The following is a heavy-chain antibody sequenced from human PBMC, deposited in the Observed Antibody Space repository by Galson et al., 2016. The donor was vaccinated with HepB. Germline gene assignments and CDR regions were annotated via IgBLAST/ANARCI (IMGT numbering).Heavy chain of an antibody. CDR2: ISYDGNKK. D-gene: IGHD3-22*01. J-gene: IGHJ4*02. V-gene: IGHV3-30*04. CDR3: ARDGGVPTDSYDTRGRGYFDY. Sequence: SLRLSCAASGFSFSAYAMHWVRQAPGRGLEWVAVISYDGNKKYYADSVQGRFTISRDNSKSTLYLQLNSLRTEDTAVYYCARDGGVPTDSYDTRGRGYFDYWGQGTLVTVSS. CDR1: GFSFSAYA.